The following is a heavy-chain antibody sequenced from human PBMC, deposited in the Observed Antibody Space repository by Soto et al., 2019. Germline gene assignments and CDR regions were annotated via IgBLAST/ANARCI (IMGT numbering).Heavy chain of an antibody. D-gene: IGHD1-20*01. CDR3: ARVRLTGTNWFDP. Sequence: EVQLVESGGGLVKPGGSLRLSCAASGFTFSSYSMNWVRQAPGKGLEWVSSISSSSSYIYYADSVKGRFTISRDNAKNSLYLQMNSLRAEDTAVYYCARVRLTGTNWFDPWGQGTLVTVSS. V-gene: IGHV3-21*01. CDR1: GFTFSSYS. J-gene: IGHJ5*02. CDR2: ISSSSSYI.